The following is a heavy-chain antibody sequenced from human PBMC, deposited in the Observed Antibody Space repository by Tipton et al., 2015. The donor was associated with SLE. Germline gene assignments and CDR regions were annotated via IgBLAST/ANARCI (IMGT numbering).Heavy chain of an antibody. CDR2: IYYSGST. CDR1: GGSFSGHY. J-gene: IGHJ3*02. D-gene: IGHD4-17*01. Sequence: TLSLTCAVYGGSFSGHYWSWIRQPPGKGLEWIGYIYYSGSTDYNPSLKSRVTISVDTSKNQFSLKLSSVTAADTAVYYCAREVTVTGGDAFDIWGQGTMVTVSS. CDR3: AREVTVTGGDAFDI. V-gene: IGHV4-59*11.